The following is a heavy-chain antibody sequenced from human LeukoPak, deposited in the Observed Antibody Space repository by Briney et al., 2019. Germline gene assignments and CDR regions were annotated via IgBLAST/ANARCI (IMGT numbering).Heavy chain of an antibody. CDR1: GYSFTSYW. D-gene: IGHD4-17*01. V-gene: IGHV5-10-1*01. CDR2: IDPTDSYT. CDR3: ARQLRVGTVQGFDP. Sequence: RGESLKISCKGSGYSFTSYWISWVRQMPEKGLEWMGRIDPTDSYTNYRPSFQGHDTISADKSISTVYLHWSSLKASDTAMYYCARQLRVGTVQGFDPWGQGTLVTVSS. J-gene: IGHJ5*02.